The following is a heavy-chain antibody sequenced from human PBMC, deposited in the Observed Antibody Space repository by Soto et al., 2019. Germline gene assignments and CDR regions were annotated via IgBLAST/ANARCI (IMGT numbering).Heavy chain of an antibody. CDR1: GLTFSSYS. Sequence: EVELVESGGGLVKPGESLRLSCAGSGLTFSSYSFNWVRQAPGKGLEWVSSVSNGGSYTYYADSVKGRFTISRDNAENSAFLQMNSLRAEDTAVYYCARDWDHMDVWGNGTTVTVS. J-gene: IGHJ6*03. CDR2: VSNGGSYT. V-gene: IGHV3-21*01. CDR3: ARDWDHMDV. D-gene: IGHD1-26*01.